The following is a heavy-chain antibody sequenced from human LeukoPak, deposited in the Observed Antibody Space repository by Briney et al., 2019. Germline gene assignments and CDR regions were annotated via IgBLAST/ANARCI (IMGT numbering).Heavy chain of an antibody. D-gene: IGHD2-15*01. CDR1: GYTFTGYY. V-gene: IGHV7-4-1*02. J-gene: IGHJ3*02. CDR2: INTNTGNP. CDR3: ARLVVVAATHDAFDI. Sequence: ASVKVSCKASGYTFTGYYMHWVRQAPGQGLEWMGWINTNTGNPTYAQGFTGRFVFSLDTSVSTAYLQISSLKAEDTAVYYCARLVVVAATHDAFDIWGQGTMVTVSS.